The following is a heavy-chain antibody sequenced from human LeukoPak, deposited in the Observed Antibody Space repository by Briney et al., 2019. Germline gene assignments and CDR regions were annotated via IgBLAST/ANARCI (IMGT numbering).Heavy chain of an antibody. CDR1: GFTFTTYG. CDR3: AKDDLP. J-gene: IGHJ4*02. V-gene: IGHV3-30*18. Sequence: GGSLRLSCAASGFTFTTYGMHWVRQAPGKGLEWVAVISYDGSNKYYADSVKGRFTISRDNSKNTLYLQMNSLRAEDTAVYYCAKDDLPWGQGTLVTVSS. CDR2: ISYDGSNK.